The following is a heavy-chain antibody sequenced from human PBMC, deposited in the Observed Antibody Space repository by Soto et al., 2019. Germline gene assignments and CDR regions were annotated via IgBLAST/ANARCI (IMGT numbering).Heavy chain of an antibody. CDR1: GISFSDAW. Sequence: EVQLVESGGGLVKPGGSLRLSCAASGISFSDAWLNWVRQVPGKGLEWVGRIKSKTDGGATDYAAPVHGRFTISRDDSKDTLYLQLNSLKPEDIAVYYCTTGVQTGEGAFDIWGQGTMVTVSS. CDR3: TTGVQTGEGAFDI. D-gene: IGHD7-27*01. CDR2: IKSKTDGGAT. J-gene: IGHJ3*02. V-gene: IGHV3-15*07.